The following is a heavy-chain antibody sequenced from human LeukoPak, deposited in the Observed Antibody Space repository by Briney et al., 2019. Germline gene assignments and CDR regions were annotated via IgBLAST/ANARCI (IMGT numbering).Heavy chain of an antibody. CDR3: ATGPRPQVPRALFDY. D-gene: IGHD3-10*01. V-gene: IGHV3-23*01. CDR1: GFTFSSYA. CDR2: ISGSGGST. J-gene: IGHJ4*02. Sequence: GGSLRLSCAASGFTFSSYAMSWVRQAPGKGLEWVSGISGSGGSTYYADSVKGRFTISRDNSKNTLYLQMNSLRDEDTAVYYCATGPRPQVPRALFDYWGQGTLVTVSS.